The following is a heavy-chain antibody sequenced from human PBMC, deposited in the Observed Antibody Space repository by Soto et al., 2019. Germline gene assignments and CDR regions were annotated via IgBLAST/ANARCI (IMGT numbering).Heavy chain of an antibody. CDR3: ASSNIAAAGSYYYGMDV. D-gene: IGHD6-13*01. J-gene: IGHJ6*02. Sequence: SETLSLTCAVSGGSISSGGYSWSWIRQPPGKGLEWIGYIYHSGSTSYNPSLKSRVTISVDTSKNQFSLKLSSVTAADTAVYYCASSNIAAAGSYYYGMDVWGRGTTVTVSS. CDR2: IYHSGST. CDR1: GGSISSGGYS. V-gene: IGHV4-30-2*02.